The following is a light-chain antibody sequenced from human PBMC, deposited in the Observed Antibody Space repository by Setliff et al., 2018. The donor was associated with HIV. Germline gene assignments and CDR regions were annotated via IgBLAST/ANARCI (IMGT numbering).Light chain of an antibody. J-gene: IGLJ2*01. Sequence: QSALTQPASLSGSPGHSITISCTGTSSDIGGYTYVSWYQCHPGKAPKLLIYDVIKRPSGVSHRFSGSKSANTASLTISGLLTEDEADYYCSSFTSTSSYVIFGGGTKGTVL. CDR1: SSDIGGYTY. CDR2: DVI. CDR3: SSFTSTSSYVI. V-gene: IGLV2-14*03.